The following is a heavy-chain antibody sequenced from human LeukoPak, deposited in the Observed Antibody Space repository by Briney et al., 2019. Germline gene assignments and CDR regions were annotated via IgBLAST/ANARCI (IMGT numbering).Heavy chain of an antibody. CDR2: ISWNSGSI. CDR1: GFTFHDFA. J-gene: IGHJ4*02. Sequence: GRSLRLSCAASGFTFHDFAIHWVRQAPGKGLEWVSGISWNSGSISYADSVKGRFTISRDNAKNSLFLQMTSLRAEDTALYYCAKELYSTTYGFPFDYWRQGTLVTVSS. CDR3: AKELYSTTYGFPFDY. D-gene: IGHD3-10*01. V-gene: IGHV3-9*01.